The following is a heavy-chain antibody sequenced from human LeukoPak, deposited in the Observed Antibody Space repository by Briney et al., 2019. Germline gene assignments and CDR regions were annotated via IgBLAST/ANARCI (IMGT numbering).Heavy chain of an antibody. CDR3: ARDTTPGVGPKRGSHWFDP. V-gene: IGHV1-46*01. J-gene: IGHJ5*02. CDR2: INPSGGST. CDR1: GYTFTSYD. D-gene: IGHD1-14*01. Sequence: ASVKVSCKASGYTFTSYDMHWVRQAPGQGLEWMGIINPSGGSTSYAQKFQGRVTMTRDTSTSTVYMELSSLRSEDTAVYYCARDTTPGVGPKRGSHWFDPWGQGTLVTVSS.